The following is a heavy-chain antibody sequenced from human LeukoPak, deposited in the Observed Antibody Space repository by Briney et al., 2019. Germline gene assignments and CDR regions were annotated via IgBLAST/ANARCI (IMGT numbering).Heavy chain of an antibody. CDR1: GGYISTSNYY. CDR2: IYYSGST. D-gene: IGHD3-10*01. V-gene: IGHV4-39*07. Sequence: SETLSLTCTVSGGYISTSNYYWGWIRQPPGKGLEWIASIYYSGSTYYNPSLKSRVTISVDTSKNQFSLKLSSVTAADTAVYDCARGRELLWFGDQIKSPRFQHWGQGTLVTVSS. CDR3: ARGRELLWFGDQIKSPRFQH. J-gene: IGHJ1*01.